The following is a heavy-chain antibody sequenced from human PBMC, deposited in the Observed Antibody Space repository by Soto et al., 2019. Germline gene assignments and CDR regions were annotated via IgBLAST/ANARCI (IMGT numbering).Heavy chain of an antibody. CDR2: ISWNSGSI. CDR1: GFTFDDYA. Sequence: GGSLRLSCAASGFTFDDYAMHWVRQAPGKGLEWVSGISWNSGSIGYADSVKGRFTISRDNAKKSLYLQMNSLRAEDTALYYCAKDMGGSGSPDYYYYGMDVWGQGTTVTVSS. CDR3: AKDMGGSGSPDYYYYGMDV. D-gene: IGHD3-10*01. J-gene: IGHJ6*02. V-gene: IGHV3-9*01.